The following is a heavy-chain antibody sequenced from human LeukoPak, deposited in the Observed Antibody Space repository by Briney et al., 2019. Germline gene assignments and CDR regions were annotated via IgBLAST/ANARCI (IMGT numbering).Heavy chain of an antibody. CDR3: AKVQGRLDY. V-gene: IGHV3-23*01. Sequence: GGSLRLSCAASGFTFSSYAMSWVRQAPGRGLEWVSAISASGGSAYYADSVKGRFTISRDNSKNTLYLQMNSLRAEDTAVYYCAKVQGRLDYWGQGTLVTVSS. D-gene: IGHD1-26*01. J-gene: IGHJ4*02. CDR2: ISASGGSA. CDR1: GFTFSSYA.